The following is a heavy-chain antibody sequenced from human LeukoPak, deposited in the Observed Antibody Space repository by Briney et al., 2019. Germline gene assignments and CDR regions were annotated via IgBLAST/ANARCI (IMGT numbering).Heavy chain of an antibody. CDR2: IHYSGST. V-gene: IGHV4-59*08. J-gene: IGHJ4*02. CDR3: ARHSVHYGDYEFDY. Sequence: SDTLSLTCTVSGGSISSYYWCWIRQPPGKGLEWMGYIHYSGSTNYNPSLKRRVNISVDTSKKQFSLKLSSVTAADTAVYYCARHSVHYGDYEFDYWGQGTLVTVSS. CDR1: GGSISSYY. D-gene: IGHD4-17*01.